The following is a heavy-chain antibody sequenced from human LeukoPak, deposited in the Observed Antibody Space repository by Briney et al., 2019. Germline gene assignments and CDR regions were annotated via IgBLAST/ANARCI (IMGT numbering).Heavy chain of an antibody. CDR2: IYYSGST. J-gene: IGHJ4*02. CDR1: GGSISSSSYY. Sequence: ASETLSLTCTVSGGSISSSSYYWGWIRQPPGKGLEWIGSIYYSGSTYYNPSLKSRVTISVDTSKNQFSLKLSSVTAADTAVYYCTRDPHPISNIVVVPDYWGQGTLVTVSS. D-gene: IGHD2-21*01. CDR3: TRDPHPISNIVVVPDY. V-gene: IGHV4-39*07.